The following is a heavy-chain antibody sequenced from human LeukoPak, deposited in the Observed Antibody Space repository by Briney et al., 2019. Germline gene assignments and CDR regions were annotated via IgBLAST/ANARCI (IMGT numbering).Heavy chain of an antibody. CDR3: ARGRGYYDFWSGTPMYYYYGMDV. Sequence: PSETLSLTCAVYGGSFSGYYWSWIRQPPGKGLEWIGEINHSGSNNYNPSLKSRVTISVDTSKNQFSLRMSSVTAADTAVYYCARGRGYYDFWSGTPMYYYYGMDVWGQGTTVTVSS. V-gene: IGHV4-34*01. CDR1: GGSFSGYY. CDR2: INHSGSN. D-gene: IGHD3-3*01. J-gene: IGHJ6*02.